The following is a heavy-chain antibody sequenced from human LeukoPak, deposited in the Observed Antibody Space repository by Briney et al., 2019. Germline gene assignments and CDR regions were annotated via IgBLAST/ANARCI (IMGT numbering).Heavy chain of an antibody. V-gene: IGHV3-7*03. CDR3: AREPNCSGGSCLDAFDI. D-gene: IGHD2-15*01. Sequence: PGGSLRLSCAASGFTFSNYWMSWVRQAPGKGLEWVASIKQDRSEKYYVDSVKGRFTISRGNSKNTLYLQMNSLRAEDTAVYYCAREPNCSGGSCLDAFDIWGQGTMVTVSS. CDR2: IKQDRSEK. J-gene: IGHJ3*02. CDR1: GFTFSNYW.